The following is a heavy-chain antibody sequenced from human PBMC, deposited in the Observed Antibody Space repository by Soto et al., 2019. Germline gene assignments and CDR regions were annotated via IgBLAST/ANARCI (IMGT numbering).Heavy chain of an antibody. CDR3: ARGGKYCTNCVCSFYGRDG. J-gene: IGHJ6*02. V-gene: IGHV1-18*01. D-gene: IGHD2-8*01. CDR1: GYTFTSYG. Sequence: QVQLVQSGAEVKKPGASVKVSCKASGYTFTSYGISWVRQAPGQGLEWMGWISAYNGNTNYAQKFQGRVTMTTDTSTSPAYIDLRRLRSADTAVYYCARGGKYCTNCVCSFYGRDGWGQGTTVTVSS. CDR2: ISAYNGNT.